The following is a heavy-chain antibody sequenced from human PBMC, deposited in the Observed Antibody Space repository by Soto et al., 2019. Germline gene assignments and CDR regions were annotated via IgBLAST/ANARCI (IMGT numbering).Heavy chain of an antibody. CDR1: GYTFTDYY. CDR3: ARGGYADYHY. Sequence: QVHLVQSGAEVKKPGASVKVSCKGSGYTFTDYYLHWVRQAPGQGLEWMGWIKPNSGGTYYAQKFQGWVTMTRDTSISTAYMELNRLKSDDTAVYYCARGGYADYHYWGQGTLVTVSS. D-gene: IGHD4-17*01. V-gene: IGHV1-2*04. J-gene: IGHJ4*02. CDR2: IKPNSGGT.